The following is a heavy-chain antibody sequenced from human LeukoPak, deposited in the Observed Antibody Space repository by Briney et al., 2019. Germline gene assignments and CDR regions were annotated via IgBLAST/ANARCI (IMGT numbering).Heavy chain of an antibody. J-gene: IGHJ4*02. CDR1: GGSISSYY. CDR3: ARGGGFLDY. CDR2: IYYSGST. V-gene: IGHV4-59*01. Sequence: TSETLSLTCTVSGGSISSYYWSWIRQPPGKGLEWIGYIYYSGSTNYNPSLKSRVTISVDTSKNQFSLKLSSVTAADTAVYYCARGGGFLDYWGQGTLVTVSS. D-gene: IGHD3-16*01.